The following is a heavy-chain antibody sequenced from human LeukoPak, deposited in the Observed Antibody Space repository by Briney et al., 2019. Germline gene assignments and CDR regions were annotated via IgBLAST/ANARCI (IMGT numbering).Heavy chain of an antibody. V-gene: IGHV3-48*01. Sequence: GGSLRLSCAASGFTFSSYSMNWVRQAPGKGLEWVSYISSSSSTIYYADSVKGRFTISRYNAKNSLYLQMNSLRAEDTAVYYCARVRYFDWLLMGWFDPWGQGTLVTVSS. CDR3: ARVRYFDWLLMGWFDP. D-gene: IGHD3-9*01. J-gene: IGHJ5*02. CDR1: GFTFSSYS. CDR2: ISSSSSTI.